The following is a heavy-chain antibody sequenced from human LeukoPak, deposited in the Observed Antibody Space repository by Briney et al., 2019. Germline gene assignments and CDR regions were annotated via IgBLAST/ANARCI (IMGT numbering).Heavy chain of an antibody. CDR3: TACSGGSCYSGFPTYYYYYGMDV. Sequence: GGSLRLSCAASGFNVSSNYMSWVRQASGKGLEWVGRIRSKANSYATAYAASVKGRFTISRDDSKNTAYLQMNSLKTEDTAVYYCTACSGGSCYSGFPTYYYYYGMDVWGQGTTVTVS. CDR1: GFNVSSNY. D-gene: IGHD2-15*01. CDR2: IRSKANSYAT. J-gene: IGHJ6*02. V-gene: IGHV3-73*01.